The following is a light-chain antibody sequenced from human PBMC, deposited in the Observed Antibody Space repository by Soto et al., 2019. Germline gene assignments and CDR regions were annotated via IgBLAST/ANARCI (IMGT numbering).Light chain of an antibody. CDR3: QQYNNWPPVT. J-gene: IGKJ1*01. CDR1: QSISSW. Sequence: DIQMTQSPSTLSASVGDRVTITCRASQSISSWLAWYQQKPGKAPKLLIYDASSLESGVPSRFSGSGSGTEFTLTISSLQPDDFATYYCQQYNNWPPVTFGQGTKVDNK. CDR2: DAS. V-gene: IGKV1-5*01.